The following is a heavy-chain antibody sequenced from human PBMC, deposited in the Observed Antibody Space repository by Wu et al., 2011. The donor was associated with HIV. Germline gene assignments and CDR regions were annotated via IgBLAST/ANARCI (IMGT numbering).Heavy chain of an antibody. Sequence: QVQLVQSGAEVKKPGSSVKVSCKASGGTFNSYGISWVRQAPGQGLEWMGGIIPMFGTAKYAQKFQGRVTITADKSTSTAYMELSSLRSEDTAVYYCARGDGYKGPDLYYYYYGMDVWGQGTTVTVSS. V-gene: IGHV1-69*14. CDR1: GGTFNSYG. CDR3: ARGDGYKGPDLYYYYYGMDV. CDR2: IIPMFGTA. J-gene: IGHJ6*02. D-gene: IGHD5-24*01.